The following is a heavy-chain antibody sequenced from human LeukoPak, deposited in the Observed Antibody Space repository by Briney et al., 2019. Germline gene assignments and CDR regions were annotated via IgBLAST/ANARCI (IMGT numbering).Heavy chain of an antibody. CDR2: IYYSGST. J-gene: IGHJ4*02. CDR1: GGSISSSSYY. Sequence: PSETLSLTCTVSGGSISSSSYYWGWIRQPPGKGLEWIGSIYYSGSTYYNPSLKSRVTISVYTSKNQFSLKLSSVTAADTAVYYCARLGSSWYYFDYWGQGTLVTVSS. D-gene: IGHD6-13*01. CDR3: ARLGSSWYYFDY. V-gene: IGHV4-39*01.